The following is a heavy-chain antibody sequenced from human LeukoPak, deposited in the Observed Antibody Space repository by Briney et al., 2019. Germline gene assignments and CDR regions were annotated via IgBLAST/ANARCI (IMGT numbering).Heavy chain of an antibody. D-gene: IGHD6-19*01. CDR3: ARGSAGWYSIDY. J-gene: IGHJ4*02. V-gene: IGHV4-4*07. Sequence: GRIYSSGTTNSSPSLKSRVTMSVDTSKNQFSLKLSSVTAADTAVYYCARGSAGWYSIDYWGQGILVTVSS. CDR2: IYSSGTT.